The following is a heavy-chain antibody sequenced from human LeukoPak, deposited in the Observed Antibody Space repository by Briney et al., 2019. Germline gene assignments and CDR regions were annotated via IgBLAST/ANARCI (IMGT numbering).Heavy chain of an antibody. CDR2: IIPILGIA. D-gene: IGHD2-2*01. CDR1: GGTFSSYT. CDR3: ARSMGYCSSTSCLASRPGQHPLYYYMDV. V-gene: IGHV1-69*02. Sequence: SVKVSCKASGGTFSSYTISWVRQAPGQGLEWMGRIIPILGIANYAQKFQSRVTITADKSTSTAYMELSSLRSEDTAVYYCARSMGYCSSTSCLASRPGQHPLYYYMDVWGKGTTVTVSS. J-gene: IGHJ6*03.